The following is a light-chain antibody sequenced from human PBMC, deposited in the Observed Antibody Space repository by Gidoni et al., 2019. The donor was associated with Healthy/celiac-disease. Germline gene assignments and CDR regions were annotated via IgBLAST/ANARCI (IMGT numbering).Light chain of an antibody. CDR1: QSVSSN. V-gene: IGKV3-15*01. Sequence: EIVMTQSPATLSVSPGERATLSCRASQSVSSNLAWYQQKPGQAPRLLIYGASTRATGIPARFSGSGSGTEFTLTISSRQSEDFAVYYCQQYKNWPPVLTFXGXTKVXIK. CDR2: GAS. CDR3: QQYKNWPPVLT. J-gene: IGKJ4*01.